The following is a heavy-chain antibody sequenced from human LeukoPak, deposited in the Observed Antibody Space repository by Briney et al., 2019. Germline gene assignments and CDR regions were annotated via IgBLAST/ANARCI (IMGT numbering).Heavy chain of an antibody. D-gene: IGHD5-24*01. J-gene: IGHJ6*03. Sequence: GGSPRLSCAGSGFTFSSYWMSWVRQAPGKGLEWVANIKQDGSEKYYVDSVKGRFTISRDNAKNSLYLQMNSLRAEDTAVYYCARDPTSYSYYYMDIWGKGTTVTVSS. V-gene: IGHV3-7*01. CDR2: IKQDGSEK. CDR3: ARDPTSYSYYYMDI. CDR1: GFTFSSYW.